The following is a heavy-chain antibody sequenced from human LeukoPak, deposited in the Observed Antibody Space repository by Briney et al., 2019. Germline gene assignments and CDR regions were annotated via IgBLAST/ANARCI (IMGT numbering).Heavy chain of an antibody. V-gene: IGHV4-59*02. D-gene: IGHD3-16*01. CDR2: IHFSGGA. J-gene: IGHJ3*02. CDR1: GGSVTTYH. CDR3: ARAEGAASHI. Sequence: SETLSLTCAVAGGSVTTYHWTWIRKPPGKGLEWIGHIHFSGGADYNPSLKSRVSMSLDTSKNYFSLRLTSVTAADTGVYFCARAEGAASHIWGQGTMVTVSS.